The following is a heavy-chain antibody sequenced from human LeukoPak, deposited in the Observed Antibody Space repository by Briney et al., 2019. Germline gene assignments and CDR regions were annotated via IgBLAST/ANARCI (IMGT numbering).Heavy chain of an antibody. Sequence: PGGSLRLSCAASGFTFSSYAMHWVRQAPGKGLEWVAVISYDGSNKYYADSVKGRFTISRDNSKNTLYLQMNSLRAEDTAVYYCARDTDYYDSSGYYYSTPMDYWGQGTLVTVSS. V-gene: IGHV3-30*04. D-gene: IGHD3-22*01. J-gene: IGHJ4*02. CDR3: ARDTDYYDSSGYYYSTPMDY. CDR1: GFTFSSYA. CDR2: ISYDGSNK.